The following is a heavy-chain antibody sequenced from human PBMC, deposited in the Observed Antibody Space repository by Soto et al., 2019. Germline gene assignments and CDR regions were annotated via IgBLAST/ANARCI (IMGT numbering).Heavy chain of an antibody. CDR1: GFTFSSYA. CDR2: ISYEGSNK. J-gene: IGHJ4*02. CDR3: ARVLGGMATVPFDY. Sequence: GGSLRLSCAASGFTFSSYAMHWVRQAPGTGLEWVAVISYEGSNKYYADFVKGRFTISRDNSKNTLYLQMNSLRTEDTAVYYCARVLGGMATVPFDYWGQGALVTVSS. V-gene: IGHV3-30-3*01. D-gene: IGHD4-4*01.